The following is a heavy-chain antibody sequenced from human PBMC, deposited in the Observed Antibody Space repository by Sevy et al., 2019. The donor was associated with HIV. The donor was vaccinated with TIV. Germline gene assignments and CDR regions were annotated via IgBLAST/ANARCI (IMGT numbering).Heavy chain of an antibody. CDR1: GGSISSGGYY. V-gene: IGHV4-31*03. CDR2: IYYSGST. J-gene: IGHJ6*02. Sequence: SETLSLTCTVSGGSISSGGYYWSWIRQHPGKGLEWIGYIYYSGSTYYNPSLKSRVTIWVDTSKNQFSLMLSSVTAADTAVYYCARDGDTAMDTLGRWRSMDVWGQGTTVTVSS. D-gene: IGHD5-18*01. CDR3: ARDGDTAMDTLGRWRSMDV.